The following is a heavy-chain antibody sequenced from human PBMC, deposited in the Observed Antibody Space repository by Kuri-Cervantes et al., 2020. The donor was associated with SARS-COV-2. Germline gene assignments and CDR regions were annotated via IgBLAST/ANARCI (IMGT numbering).Heavy chain of an antibody. Sequence: ASVKVSCKVSGYTLTELSMHWVRQAPGKGLEWMGGFDPEDGETIYAQKFQGRVTMTRNTSISTAYMELSSLRSEDTAVYYCAREIPAAMGTNWFDPWGQGTLVTVSS. V-gene: IGHV1-24*01. J-gene: IGHJ5*02. CDR1: GYTLTELS. CDR2: FDPEDGET. D-gene: IGHD2-2*01. CDR3: AREIPAAMGTNWFDP.